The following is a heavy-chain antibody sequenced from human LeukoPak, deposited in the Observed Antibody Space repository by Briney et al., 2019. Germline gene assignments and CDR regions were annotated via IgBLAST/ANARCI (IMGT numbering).Heavy chain of an antibody. CDR2: ISGSGGNT. D-gene: IGHD4-17*01. V-gene: IGHV3-23*01. CDR3: ARDTYGDGFDY. J-gene: IGHJ4*02. Sequence: GGSLRLSCAASGFTFSSYAMSWVRQAPGKGLEWVSAISGSGGNTYYADSVKGRFTISRDNSKNTLFLQMSSLRAEDTAVYYCARDTYGDGFDYWGQGTLVTVSS. CDR1: GFTFSSYA.